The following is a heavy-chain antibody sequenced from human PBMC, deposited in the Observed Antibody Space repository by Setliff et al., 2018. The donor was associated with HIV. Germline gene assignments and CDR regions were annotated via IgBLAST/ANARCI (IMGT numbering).Heavy chain of an antibody. CDR3: ARVGSYWSTFDY. J-gene: IGHJ4*02. Sequence: VKVSCKASGGTFTSYVISWVRQARGQGLEWMGWINTETGNPMYAQGFRGRFVFSLDTSVSTAYLQITSLKTEDTAMYYCARVGSYWSTFDYWGQGALVTVSS. V-gene: IGHV7-4-1*02. CDR1: GGTFTSYV. CDR2: INTETGNP. D-gene: IGHD1-26*01.